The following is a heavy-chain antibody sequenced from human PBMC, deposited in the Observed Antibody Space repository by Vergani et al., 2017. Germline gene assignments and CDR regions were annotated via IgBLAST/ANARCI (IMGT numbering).Heavy chain of an antibody. CDR1: GFTFSSYS. CDR2: ISSSSSYI. D-gene: IGHD3-22*01. J-gene: IGHJ6*02. V-gene: IGHV3-21*01. CDR3: ARDLFITMIVADYGMDV. Sequence: EVQLVESGGGLVKPGGSLRLSCAASGFTFSSYSMNWVRQAPGKGLEWVSSISSSSSYIYYADSVKGRFTISRDNAKNSLYLQMNSLRAEDTAVYYCARDLFITMIVADYGMDVWGQGTTVTVSS.